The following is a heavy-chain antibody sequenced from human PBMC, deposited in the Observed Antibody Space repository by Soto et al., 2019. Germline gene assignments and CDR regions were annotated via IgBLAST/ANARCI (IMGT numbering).Heavy chain of an antibody. CDR1: GASISGFY. V-gene: IGHV4-4*07. CDR3: GMDGTKTFRAWLDP. D-gene: IGHD1-1*01. Sequence: SETLSLTCTVSGASISGFYWSWIRKSAGKGLEWIGRIYATGTTDYNPSLKSRVMMSVDTSKKQFSLKLRSVTAADTAVYYCGMDGTKTFRAWLDPSGKG. CDR2: IYATGTT. J-gene: IGHJ5*02.